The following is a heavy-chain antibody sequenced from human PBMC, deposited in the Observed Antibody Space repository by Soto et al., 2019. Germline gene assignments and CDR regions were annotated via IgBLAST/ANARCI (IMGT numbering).Heavy chain of an antibody. D-gene: IGHD2-8*01. CDR2: IKQDGSEK. V-gene: IGHV3-7*01. Sequence: ASLILSCPPCGLTGGSKDMSWGRQAGGKGREWVANIKQDGSEKYYVDAVKGRFTISRDNAKNSLYLQLNSLRAAEIAVYYCARVKRMLHNYYGLHVWGQGTTVTVSS. J-gene: IGHJ6*02. CDR3: ARVKRMLHNYYGLHV. CDR1: GLTGGSKD.